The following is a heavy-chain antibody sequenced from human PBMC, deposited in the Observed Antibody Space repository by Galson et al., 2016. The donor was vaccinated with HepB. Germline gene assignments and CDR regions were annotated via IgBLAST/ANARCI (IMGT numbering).Heavy chain of an antibody. Sequence: ETLSLTCAVFGGSFSGYSWSWIRQPPGKGLEWIGEINHGRSTNYSPSLKSRVSISVDTSNNQFSLKLSSVTAADTAMYYCARGRGDVVILVEDFYFDNWGQGTLVTVSS. CDR2: INHGRST. J-gene: IGHJ4*02. V-gene: IGHV4-34*01. CDR1: GGSFSGYS. D-gene: IGHD2-2*01. CDR3: ARGRGDVVILVEDFYFDN.